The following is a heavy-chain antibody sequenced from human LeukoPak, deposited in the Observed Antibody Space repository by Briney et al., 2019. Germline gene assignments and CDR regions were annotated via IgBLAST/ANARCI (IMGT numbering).Heavy chain of an antibody. Sequence: PSETLSLTCTVSGGSISSSSYYWGWIRQPPGKGLEWIGSIYYSGSTYYNPSLKSRVTISVDTSKNQFSLKLSSVTAADTAVYYCARGPVGADDAFDIWGQGTMVTVSS. D-gene: IGHD1-26*01. CDR2: IYYSGST. CDR3: ARGPVGADDAFDI. CDR1: GGSISSSSYY. J-gene: IGHJ3*02. V-gene: IGHV4-39*07.